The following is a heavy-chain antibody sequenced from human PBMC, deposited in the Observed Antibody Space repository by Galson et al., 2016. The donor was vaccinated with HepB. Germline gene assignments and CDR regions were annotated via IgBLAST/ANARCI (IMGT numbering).Heavy chain of an antibody. V-gene: IGHV3-7*04. CDR3: ARGPDYGDWVDFLDC. Sequence: SLRLSCATSGLTLSSNWMRWVRQAPGKGLEWVANIKQDGTENYVDSVKGRFTISRDNAKNSLYLQMNSLRAEDTAAYYCARGPDYGDWVDFLDCWGQGTLVTVSS. J-gene: IGHJ4*02. CDR2: IKQDGTE. D-gene: IGHD4-17*01. CDR1: GLTLSSNW.